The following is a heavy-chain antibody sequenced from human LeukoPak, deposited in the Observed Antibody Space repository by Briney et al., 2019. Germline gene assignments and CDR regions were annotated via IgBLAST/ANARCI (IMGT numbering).Heavy chain of an antibody. CDR1: GGSISSYY. CDR3: ARGRGVPVYYYYYYMDV. CDR2: IYYSGST. V-gene: IGHV4-59*12. Sequence: SETLSLTCTVSGGSISSYYWSWIRQTPGKRLEWIGYIYYSGSTYYNPSLKSRVTISVDTPKNQFSLKLSSVTAADTAVYYCARGRGVPVYYYYYYMDVWGKGTTVTISS. D-gene: IGHD3-10*01. J-gene: IGHJ6*03.